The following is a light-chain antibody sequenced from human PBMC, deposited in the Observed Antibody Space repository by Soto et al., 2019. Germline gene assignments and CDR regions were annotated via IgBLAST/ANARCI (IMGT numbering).Light chain of an antibody. V-gene: IGKV1-5*03. Sequence: DIQMTQSPSTLSASVGDRVTIACRASQSISRQLAWYQQKPGKAPKLLIDKASSLESGVPSRFSGSGSGTEFTLTISSLQPGDFATYYCLQYNYYRTFGQGTKVEIK. J-gene: IGKJ1*01. CDR3: LQYNYYRT. CDR1: QSISRQ. CDR2: KAS.